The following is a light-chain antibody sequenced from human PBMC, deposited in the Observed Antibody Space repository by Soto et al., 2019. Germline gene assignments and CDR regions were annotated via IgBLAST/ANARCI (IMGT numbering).Light chain of an antibody. CDR1: SSDVGGFNS. V-gene: IGLV2-14*03. J-gene: IGLJ1*01. CDR2: DVV. Sequence: QSVLTQPASVSGSPGQSITISCTGTSSDVGGFNSVSWYQLRPGTAPKLILYDVVDRPSGVSYRFSGSKSGNTASLTISGLQAADEAVYFCSSYTSTMTNVFGGGTKPTFL. CDR3: SSYTSTMTNV.